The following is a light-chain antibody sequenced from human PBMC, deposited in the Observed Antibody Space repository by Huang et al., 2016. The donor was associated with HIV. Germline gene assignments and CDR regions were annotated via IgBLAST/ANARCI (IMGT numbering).Light chain of an antibody. CDR1: QSVSNK. V-gene: IGKV3-15*01. CDR2: GAF. CDR3: QQYNKWPRNT. J-gene: IGKJ2*01. Sequence: EIVMTQSPVTLSVSPGERAALSCRASQSVSNKLAWYKQKPGQAPRLLIYGAFNRATGIPARFNGSGSGTDFTLTISSLQPEDFVVYYCQQYNKWPRNTFGQGTKLEIK.